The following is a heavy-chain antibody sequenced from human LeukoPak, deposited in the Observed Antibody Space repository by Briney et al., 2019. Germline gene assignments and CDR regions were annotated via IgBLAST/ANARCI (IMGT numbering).Heavy chain of an antibody. D-gene: IGHD2-2*01. CDR1: GGSISSSGYY. V-gene: IGHV4-31*03. CDR2: IYYSGST. J-gene: IGHJ4*02. Sequence: SETLSLTCTVSGGSISSSGYYWSWIRQHPGKGLEWIGYIYYSGSTYYNPSLKSRVTISVDTSKNQFSLKLSSVTAADTAVYYCARVLVVPASYYFDYWGQGTLVTVSS. CDR3: ARVLVVPASYYFDY.